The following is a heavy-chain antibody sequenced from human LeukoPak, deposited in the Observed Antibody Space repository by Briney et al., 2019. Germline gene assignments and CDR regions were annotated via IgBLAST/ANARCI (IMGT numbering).Heavy chain of an antibody. CDR3: ARSGGYCSGGTCFHFDY. D-gene: IGHD2-15*01. J-gene: IGHJ4*02. CDR1: GFSLSNARMG. V-gene: IGHV2-26*01. CDR2: IFSNDEK. Sequence: SGPTQVNPTETLTLTCTVSGFSLSNARMGVSWIRQPPGKALEWLANIFSNDEKSYSTSLKSRLTISKDTSKSQVVLTMTNMDPVDTATYYCARSGGYCSGGTCFHFDYWGQGTLVTVSS.